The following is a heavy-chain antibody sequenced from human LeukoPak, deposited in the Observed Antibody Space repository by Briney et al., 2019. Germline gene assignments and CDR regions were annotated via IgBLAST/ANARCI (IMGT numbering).Heavy chain of an antibody. CDR2: ISAYNGNT. V-gene: IGHV1-18*01. CDR3: ARDLKLTHWNAEYYFDY. Sequence: GASVKVSCKASGYTFTSYGISWVRQAPGQGLEWMGWISAYNGNTNYARKLQGRVTMTTDTSTSTAYMELRSLRSDDTAVYYCARDLKLTHWNAEYYFDYWGQGTLVTVSS. D-gene: IGHD1-1*01. J-gene: IGHJ4*02. CDR1: GYTFTSYG.